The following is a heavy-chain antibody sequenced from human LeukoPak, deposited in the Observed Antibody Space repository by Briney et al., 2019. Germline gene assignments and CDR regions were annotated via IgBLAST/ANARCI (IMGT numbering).Heavy chain of an antibody. CDR2: ISGSGGST. Sequence: GGSLRLSCAASGFTFSNAWMSWVRQAPGKGLEWVSGISGSGGSTYYADSVKGRFTISRDNSKNTLYLQMNSLRPEDTAIYYCAKDQYTYGYDFFQHWGQGALVTVSS. CDR1: GFTFSNAW. J-gene: IGHJ1*01. D-gene: IGHD5-18*01. V-gene: IGHV3-23*01. CDR3: AKDQYTYGYDFFQH.